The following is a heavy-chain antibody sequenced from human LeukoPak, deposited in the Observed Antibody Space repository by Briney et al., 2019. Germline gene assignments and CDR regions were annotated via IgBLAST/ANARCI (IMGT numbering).Heavy chain of an antibody. V-gene: IGHV3-21*01. Sequence: PGGSLRLSCAASGFTFSSYSMNWVRQAPGKGLEWVSSISSSSSYIYYADSVKGRFTISRDNAKNSLYLQMNSLRAEDTAVYYCARVAYCGGDCYPLDYWGQGTLVTVSS. CDR2: ISSSSSYI. J-gene: IGHJ4*02. D-gene: IGHD2-21*02. CDR1: GFTFSSYS. CDR3: ARVAYCGGDCYPLDY.